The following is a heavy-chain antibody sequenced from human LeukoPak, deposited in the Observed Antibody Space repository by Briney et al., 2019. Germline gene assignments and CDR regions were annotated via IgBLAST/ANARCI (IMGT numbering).Heavy chain of an antibody. CDR3: ARKVPNDSSGYYYRGQFDP. D-gene: IGHD3-22*01. Sequence: ASVKVSCKASGYTFTGYYMHWVRQAPGQGLEWMGGFDPEDGETIYAQKFQGRVTMTEDTSTDTAYMELSSLRSEDTAVYYCARKVPNDSSGYYYRGQFDPWGQGTLVTVSS. CDR2: FDPEDGET. CDR1: GYTFTGYY. V-gene: IGHV1-24*01. J-gene: IGHJ5*02.